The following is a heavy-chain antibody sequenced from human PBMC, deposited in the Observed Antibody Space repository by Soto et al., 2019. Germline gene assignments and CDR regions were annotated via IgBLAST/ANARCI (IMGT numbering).Heavy chain of an antibody. V-gene: IGHV1-18*01. CDR3: ARSGSPYSSGWYEVETKSQYFDS. Sequence: ASVKVSCKASGYTFTSYGISWVRQAPGQGLEWMGWISAYNGNTNYAQKLQGRVTMTTDTSTSTAYMELRSLRSDDTAVYYCARSGSPYSSGWYEVETKSQYFDSWGQGTLVTVPQ. D-gene: IGHD6-19*01. CDR1: GYTFTSYG. CDR2: ISAYNGNT. J-gene: IGHJ4*02.